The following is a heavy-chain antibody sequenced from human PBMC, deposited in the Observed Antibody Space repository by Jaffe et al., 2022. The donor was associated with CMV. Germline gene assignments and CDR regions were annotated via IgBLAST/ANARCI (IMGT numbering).Heavy chain of an antibody. J-gene: IGHJ2*01. D-gene: IGHD6-6*01. CDR1: GGSFSGYY. Sequence: QVQLQQWGAGLLKPSETLSLTCAVYGGSFSGYYWSWIRQPPGKGLEWIGEINHSGSTNYNPSLKSRVTISVDTSKNQFSLKLSSVTAADTAVYYCARGDRDSSSSRNWYFDLWGRGTLVTVSS. CDR3: ARGDRDSSSSRNWYFDL. V-gene: IGHV4-34*01. CDR2: INHSGST.